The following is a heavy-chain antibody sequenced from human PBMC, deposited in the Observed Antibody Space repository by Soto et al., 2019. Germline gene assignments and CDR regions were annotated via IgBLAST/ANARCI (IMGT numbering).Heavy chain of an antibody. CDR1: GFTFSSYA. D-gene: IGHD2-2*01. CDR2: ISGSGGST. CDR3: AKDIVVVPAATDY. Sequence: GGSLRLSCASSGFTFSSYAMSWVRQAPGKGLEWVSAISGSGGSTYYADSVKGRFTISRDNSKNTLYLQMNSLRAEDTAVYYCAKDIVVVPAATDYWGQGTLVTAPQ. J-gene: IGHJ4*02. V-gene: IGHV3-23*01.